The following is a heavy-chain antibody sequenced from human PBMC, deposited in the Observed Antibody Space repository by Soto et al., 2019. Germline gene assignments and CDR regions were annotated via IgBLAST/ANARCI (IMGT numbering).Heavy chain of an antibody. CDR1: GFNISSTY. J-gene: IGHJ3*02. Sequence: EVQLVESGGGLVQPGGSLRLSCAASGFNISSTYMNWVRQAPGKGLEWVSVIYSGGYTYYADSVKGRFTISRDNSKNTLYLQMSSMRAGDMALYYCAREEIASDGDYVTAFDIWGQGTMVSVSS. V-gene: IGHV3-66*01. D-gene: IGHD4-17*01. CDR3: AREEIASDGDYVTAFDI. CDR2: IYSGGYT.